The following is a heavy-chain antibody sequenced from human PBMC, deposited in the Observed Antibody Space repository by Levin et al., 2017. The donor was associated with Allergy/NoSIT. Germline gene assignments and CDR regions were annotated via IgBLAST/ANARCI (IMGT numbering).Heavy chain of an antibody. V-gene: IGHV1-69*06. CDR1: GGTFSSYA. CDR3: ARASSPITILSADYYYYYMDV. J-gene: IGHJ6*03. CDR2: IIPIFGTA. Sequence: SVKVSCKASGGTFSSYAISWVRQAPGQGLEWMGGIIPIFGTANYAQKFQGRVTITADKSTSTAYMELSSLRSEDTAVYYCARASSPITILSADYYYYYMDVWGKGTTVTVSS. D-gene: IGHD3-3*01.